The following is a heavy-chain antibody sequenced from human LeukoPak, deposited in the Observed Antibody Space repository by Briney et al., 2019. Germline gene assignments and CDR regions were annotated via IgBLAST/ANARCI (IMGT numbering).Heavy chain of an antibody. CDR1: GFPFSNYG. J-gene: IGHJ4*02. D-gene: IGHD1-26*01. V-gene: IGHV3-30*02. CDR2: IRYDGINK. CDR3: AKEAQRAVGAKDY. Sequence: GGSLRLPCAASGFPFSNYGMHWVRQAPRKGLGWVAFIRYDGINKYYADFVTGPFNILSHHSKHTLHPQMNSPKAPDPPLFFFAKEAQRAVGAKDYWGQGTLVTVSS.